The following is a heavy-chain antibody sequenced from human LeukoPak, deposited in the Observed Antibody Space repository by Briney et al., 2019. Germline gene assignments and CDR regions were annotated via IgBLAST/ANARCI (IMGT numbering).Heavy chain of an antibody. V-gene: IGHV3-11*01. D-gene: IGHD5-24*01. Sequence: GGSLRLSCAASGFTFSDYYMSWIRQAPGKGLEWVSYISSSGSTIYYADSVKGRFTISRDNSKNTLYLQMNSLRAEDTAVYYCARDVSFDGYNFFDYWGQGTLVTVSS. CDR1: GFTFSDYY. CDR3: ARDVSFDGYNFFDY. J-gene: IGHJ4*02. CDR2: ISSSGSTI.